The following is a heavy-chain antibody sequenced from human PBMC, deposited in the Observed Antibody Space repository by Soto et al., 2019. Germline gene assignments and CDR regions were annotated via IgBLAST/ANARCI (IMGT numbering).Heavy chain of an antibody. V-gene: IGHV1-69*13. CDR1: GGTFSSYA. CDR3: ARDREDDILTGYYPSDTYYYYGMDV. CDR2: IIPTFGTA. D-gene: IGHD3-9*01. Sequence: SVKVSCKASGGTFSSYAISWVRQAPGQGLEWMGGIIPTFGTANYAQKFQGRVTITADESTSTAYMELSSLRSEDTAVYYCARDREDDILTGYYPSDTYYYYGMDVWGQGTTVTVSS. J-gene: IGHJ6*02.